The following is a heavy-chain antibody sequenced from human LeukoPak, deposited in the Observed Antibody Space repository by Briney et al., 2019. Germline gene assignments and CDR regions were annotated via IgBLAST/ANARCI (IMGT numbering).Heavy chain of an antibody. Sequence: SETLSLTCTVSGGSISSYYWSWIRQPPGKGLEWIGYIYYSGSTNYNPSLKSRVTIPVDTSKNQFSLKLSSVTAADTAVYYCAGGDLTDDAFDIWGQGTMVTVSS. J-gene: IGHJ3*02. CDR1: GGSISSYY. CDR2: IYYSGST. CDR3: AGGDLTDDAFDI. V-gene: IGHV4-59*01. D-gene: IGHD2-21*01.